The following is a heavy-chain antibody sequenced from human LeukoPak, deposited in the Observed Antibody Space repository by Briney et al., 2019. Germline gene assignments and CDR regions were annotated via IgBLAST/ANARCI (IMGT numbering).Heavy chain of an antibody. CDR2: IHYSGSS. Sequence: SETLSLTCSVSGGSISSNNYWGWVRQHPQKRLEWIGNIHYSGSSYYNPSLRSRVSISVDTSKNHFSLKLSSVTAADTAVYFCARFFYSTSGSYPTFFDYWGQGTLVTVSS. J-gene: IGHJ4*02. V-gene: IGHV4-31*03. D-gene: IGHD3-10*01. CDR1: GGSISSNNY. CDR3: ARFFYSTSGSYPTFFDY.